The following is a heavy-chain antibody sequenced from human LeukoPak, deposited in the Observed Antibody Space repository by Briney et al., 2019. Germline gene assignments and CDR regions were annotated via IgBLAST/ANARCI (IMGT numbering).Heavy chain of an antibody. CDR1: GGSISSGGYY. V-gene: IGHV4-31*03. CDR3: ARCESWEKAVTNFDY. D-gene: IGHD1-1*01. CDR2: IYYSGST. Sequence: SETLSLTCTVSGGSISSGGYYWSWIRQDTAKGLEWIGYIYYSGSTYYNPSLKSRVTISVDTSKNQFSLKLSSVTAADTAVYYCARCESWEKAVTNFDYWGQGTLVTVSS. J-gene: IGHJ4*02.